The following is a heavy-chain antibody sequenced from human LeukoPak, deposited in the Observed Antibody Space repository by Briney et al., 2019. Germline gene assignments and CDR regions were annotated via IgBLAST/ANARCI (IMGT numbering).Heavy chain of an antibody. CDR1: GYSISSGYY. CDR2: IYHSGST. J-gene: IGHJ4*02. D-gene: IGHD2-2*01. CDR3: ARGIEDIVVVPAAIGFDY. Sequence: SEALSLTCTVSGYSISSGYYWGWIRPPPGKGLEWIGSIYHSGSTYYNPSLKSRVTISVDTSKNQFSLKLSSVTAADTAVYYCARGIEDIVVVPAAIGFDYWGQGTLVTVSS. V-gene: IGHV4-38-2*02.